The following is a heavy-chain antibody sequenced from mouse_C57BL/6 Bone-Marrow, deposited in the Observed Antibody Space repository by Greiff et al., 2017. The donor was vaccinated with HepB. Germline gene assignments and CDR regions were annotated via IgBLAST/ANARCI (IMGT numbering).Heavy chain of an antibody. CDR1: GFSFNTYA. Sequence: EVHLVESGGGLVQPKGSLKLSCAASGFSFNTYAMNWVRQAPGKGLEWVARIRSKSNNYATYYADSVKDRFTISRDDSESMLYLQMNNLKTEDTAMYDCVRQKDYGRSYDWYFDVWGTGTTVTVSS. CDR2: IRSKSNNYAT. D-gene: IGHD1-1*01. V-gene: IGHV10-1*01. J-gene: IGHJ1*03. CDR3: VRQKDYGRSYDWYFDV.